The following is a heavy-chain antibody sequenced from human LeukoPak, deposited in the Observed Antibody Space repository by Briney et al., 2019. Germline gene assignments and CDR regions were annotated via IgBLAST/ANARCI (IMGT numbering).Heavy chain of an antibody. CDR3: ARRPTITMVRGVIR. J-gene: IGHJ4*02. D-gene: IGHD3-10*01. CDR2: IYYSGIT. V-gene: IGHV4-39*01. Sequence: PSETLSLTCTVSGDSISSRSYYWGWIRQPPGKGLEWIGSIYYSGITYYNPSLKSRVTISVDTSKNQFSLKLSSVTAADTAVYYCARRPTITMVRGVIRWGQGTLVTVSS. CDR1: GDSISSRSYY.